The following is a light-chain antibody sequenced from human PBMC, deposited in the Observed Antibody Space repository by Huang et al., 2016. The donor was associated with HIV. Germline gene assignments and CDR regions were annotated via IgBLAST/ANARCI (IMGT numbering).Light chain of an antibody. CDR1: QSLLYNAKDNNY. V-gene: IGKV4-1*01. Sequence: DIVLTQSPASLAVSLGERATIHCKSSQSLLYNAKDNNYLAWYQQKPGQPPNLLIYWASSRKSGVPDRFSGSGSETDFTLTISSLQAEDVAVYYCQQHYSSPPTFGQGTKLEIK. CDR3: QQHYSSPPT. CDR2: WAS. J-gene: IGKJ2*01.